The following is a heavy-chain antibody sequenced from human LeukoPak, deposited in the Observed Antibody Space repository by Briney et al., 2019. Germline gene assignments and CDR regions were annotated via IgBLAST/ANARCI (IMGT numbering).Heavy chain of an antibody. Sequence: WASVKVSCKASGYTFTGYYMHWVRQAPGQGLEWMGWINPDSVGTNYADKFQGRVTMTSDTSISTAYMELSSLRSDDTAVYYCARRAVAGQLPLFVYWGQGTLVPVTS. D-gene: IGHD6-19*01. CDR1: GYTFTGYY. CDR3: ARRAVAGQLPLFVY. J-gene: IGHJ4*02. V-gene: IGHV1-2*02. CDR2: INPDSVGT.